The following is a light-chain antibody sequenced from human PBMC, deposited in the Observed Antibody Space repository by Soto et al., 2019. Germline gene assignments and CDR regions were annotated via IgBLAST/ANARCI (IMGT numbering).Light chain of an antibody. CDR2: DVS. CDR1: SSDVGGYSY. CDR3: CSYAGSYSVI. Sequence: QSALTQPRSVSGSPGQSVTISCTGTSSDVGGYSYVSWYQQHPGKAPKLMIYDVSKRPSGVPDRFSGSKSGNTASLTISGLQAEDEADYNCCSYAGSYSVIFGGGTKLTVL. J-gene: IGLJ2*01. V-gene: IGLV2-11*01.